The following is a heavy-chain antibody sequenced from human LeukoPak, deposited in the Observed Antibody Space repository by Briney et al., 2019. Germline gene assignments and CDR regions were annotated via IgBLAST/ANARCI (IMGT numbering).Heavy chain of an antibody. J-gene: IGHJ5*02. D-gene: IGHD3-10*01. CDR2: IYNSGST. CDR1: GGSISSHH. CDR3: ARRYGSGRSDWFDP. Sequence: PSETLSLTCTVSGGSISSHHWSWIRQPPGKGLEWIGYIYNSGSTNYNPSLKSRVTISGDTSKNQFSLKLSPVTAADTAVYYCARRYGSGRSDWFDPWGQGTLVTVSS. V-gene: IGHV4-59*08.